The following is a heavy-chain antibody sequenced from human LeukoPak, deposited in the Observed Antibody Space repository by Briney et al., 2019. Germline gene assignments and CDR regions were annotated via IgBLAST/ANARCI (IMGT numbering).Heavy chain of an antibody. J-gene: IGHJ6*04. CDR1: GFTFGDYT. D-gene: IGHD3-10*02. Sequence: GGSLRLSCTASGFTFGDYTMTWVRQAPGKGLEWVSYISSSGSTIYYADSVKGRFTISRDNAKNSLYLQMNSLRAEDTAVYYCAELGITMIGGVWGKGTTVTISS. CDR3: AELGITMIGGV. V-gene: IGHV3-48*03. CDR2: ISSSGSTI.